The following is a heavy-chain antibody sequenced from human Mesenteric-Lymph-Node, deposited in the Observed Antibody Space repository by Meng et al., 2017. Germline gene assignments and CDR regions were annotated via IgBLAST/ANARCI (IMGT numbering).Heavy chain of an antibody. CDR2: INPNSGGT. Sequence: ASVKVSCKASGYTFTGYYMHWVRQAPGQGREWMGWINPNSGGTNYAQKFQGRVTMIRNTSISTAYMELGSLRSEDTAVCYCARGSGRTKNWFDPWGQGTLVTVSS. CDR1: GYTFTGYY. V-gene: IGHV1-2*02. D-gene: IGHD1-14*01. J-gene: IGHJ5*02. CDR3: ARGSGRTKNWFDP.